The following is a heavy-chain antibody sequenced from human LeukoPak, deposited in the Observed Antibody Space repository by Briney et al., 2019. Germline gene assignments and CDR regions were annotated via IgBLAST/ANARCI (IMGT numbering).Heavy chain of an antibody. CDR1: GFTFSSYA. D-gene: IGHD3-10*01. Sequence: GGSLRLSCAASGFTFSSYAISWVRQAPGKGLEWVSAISGSGGSTYYADSVKGRFTISRDNSKNTLYLQMNSLRAEDTAVYYCAKGLWFGELSNFDYWGQGTLVTVSS. V-gene: IGHV3-23*01. J-gene: IGHJ4*02. CDR3: AKGLWFGELSNFDY. CDR2: ISGSGGST.